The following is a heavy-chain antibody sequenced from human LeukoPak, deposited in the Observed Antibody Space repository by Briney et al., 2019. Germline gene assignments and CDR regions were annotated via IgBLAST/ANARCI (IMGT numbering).Heavy chain of an antibody. CDR1: GGSISSYY. V-gene: IGHV4-59*01. D-gene: IGHD2-2*01. CDR2: IYYSGST. Sequence: SETPPLTCTVSGGSISSYYWSWIRQPPGKGLEWIGYIYYSGSTNYNPSLKSRVTISVDTSKNQFSLKLSSVTAADTAVYYCARGDCSSTSCPNWFDPWGQGTLVTVSS. CDR3: ARGDCSSTSCPNWFDP. J-gene: IGHJ5*02.